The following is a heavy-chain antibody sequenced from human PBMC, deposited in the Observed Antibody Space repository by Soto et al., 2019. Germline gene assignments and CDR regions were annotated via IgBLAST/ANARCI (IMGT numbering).Heavy chain of an antibody. CDR1: GFTVSSNY. Sequence: EVQLVESGGGLVQPGGSLRLSCAASGFTVSSNYMTWVRQAPGKGLEWVSIIYTGGSTNYADSVKGRFTISRDSSKNTVYLQMNSLRAEDTAVYYCARDTNGGVFWFDPWGQGTLVTVSS. J-gene: IGHJ5*02. V-gene: IGHV3-66*01. CDR3: ARDTNGGVFWFDP. CDR2: IYTGGST. D-gene: IGHD4-17*01.